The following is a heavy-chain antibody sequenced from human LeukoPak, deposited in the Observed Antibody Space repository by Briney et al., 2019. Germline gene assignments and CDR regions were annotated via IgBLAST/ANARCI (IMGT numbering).Heavy chain of an antibody. CDR3: ARDFWSGYTYYMDV. D-gene: IGHD3-3*01. Sequence: PSQTLSLTCTVSGDSISSGSYYWSWIRQPAGKGLEWIGRIYASGSTNYNPSLKSRVTISVDTSKNQFSLKLSSVTAADTAVYYCARDFWSGYTYYMDVWGKGTTVTVSS. CDR2: IYASGST. V-gene: IGHV4-61*02. J-gene: IGHJ6*03. CDR1: GDSISSGSYY.